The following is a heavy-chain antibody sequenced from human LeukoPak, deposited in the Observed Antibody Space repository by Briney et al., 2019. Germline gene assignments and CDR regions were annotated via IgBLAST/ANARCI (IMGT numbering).Heavy chain of an antibody. CDR1: GFTFSSYA. V-gene: IGHV3-23*01. CDR3: AKSGAYSSSSPPIYYYYYMDV. J-gene: IGHJ6*03. D-gene: IGHD6-13*01. Sequence: TGGSLRLSCAASGFTFSSYAMSWVRQAPGKGLEWASAISGSGASTYYADSVQGRFTISRDHSKNTLYLQVNSLRAEDTAVYYCAKSGAYSSSSPPIYYYYYMDVWGKGTTVTVSS. CDR2: ISGSGAST.